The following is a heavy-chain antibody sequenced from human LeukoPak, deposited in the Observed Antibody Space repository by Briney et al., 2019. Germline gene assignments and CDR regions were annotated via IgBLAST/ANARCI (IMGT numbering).Heavy chain of an antibody. CDR2: IHHSGNT. CDR1: GVSISSDNW. D-gene: IGHD5-18*01. Sequence: PSETLSLTCAVSGVSISSDNWWTWVRQPPGKGLEWIGEIHHSGNTKYSPSLETRVTISTDRSKNHLSLNLNSVTAADTAVYYCATGDQSRTDMVPSDYWGQGTLVTVSS. J-gene: IGHJ4*02. CDR3: ATGDQSRTDMVPSDY. V-gene: IGHV4-4*02.